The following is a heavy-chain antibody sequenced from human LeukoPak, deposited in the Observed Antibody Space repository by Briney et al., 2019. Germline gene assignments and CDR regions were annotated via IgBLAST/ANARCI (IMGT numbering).Heavy chain of an antibody. D-gene: IGHD3-9*01. J-gene: IGHJ4*02. CDR2: IGPFNDHT. Sequence: ASVKVSCKASGYKLNSYGISWVRQAPGQGLQWMGWIGPFNDHTNYAQNFQGRVTMTTDTSTSTAYMESKSLTSHDTAIYYCARAIGYDRLTAFDSWGQGTLVTVSS. V-gene: IGHV1-18*01. CDR3: ARAIGYDRLTAFDS. CDR1: GYKLNSYG.